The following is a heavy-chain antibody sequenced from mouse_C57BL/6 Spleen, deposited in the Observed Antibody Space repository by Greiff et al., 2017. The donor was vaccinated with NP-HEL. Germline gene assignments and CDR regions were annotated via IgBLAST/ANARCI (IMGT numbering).Heavy chain of an antibody. Sequence: QVQLKESGAELARPGASVKLSCKASGYTFTSYGISWVKQRTGQGLEWIGEIYPRSGNTYYNEKFKGKATLTADKSSSTAYMELRSLTSEDSAVYFCARSNWDDYAMDYWGQGTSVTVSS. CDR2: IYPRSGNT. J-gene: IGHJ4*01. D-gene: IGHD4-1*01. CDR1: GYTFTSYG. V-gene: IGHV1-81*01. CDR3: ARSNWDDYAMDY.